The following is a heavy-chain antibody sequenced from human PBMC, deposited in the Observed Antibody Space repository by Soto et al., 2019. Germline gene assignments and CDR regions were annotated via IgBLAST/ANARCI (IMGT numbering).Heavy chain of an antibody. CDR1: GGSISSSSYY. CDR2: IYYSGST. D-gene: IGHD5-12*01. V-gene: IGHV4-39*01. Sequence: SETLSLTCTVSGGSISSSSYYWGWIRQPPGKGLEWIGSIYYSGSTYYNPSLKSRVTISVDTSKNQFSLKLSSVTAADTAVYYCARHVAATGGGNWFDPWGQGTLVTVSS. CDR3: ARHVAATGGGNWFDP. J-gene: IGHJ5*02.